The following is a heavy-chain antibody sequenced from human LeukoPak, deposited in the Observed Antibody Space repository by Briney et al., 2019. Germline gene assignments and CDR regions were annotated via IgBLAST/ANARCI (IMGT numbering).Heavy chain of an antibody. CDR3: ARDWRLQLPFDY. V-gene: IGHV3-30*04. D-gene: IGHD5-24*01. CDR1: GFTFSSYA. CDR2: ISYDGSNK. J-gene: IGHJ4*02. Sequence: GGSLRLSCAASGFTFSSYAMHWVRQAPGKGLEWVAVISYDGSNKYYADSVKGRFTISRDNSKNTLYLQMNSLRAEDTAVYYCARDWRLQLPFDYWGQGTLVTVSS.